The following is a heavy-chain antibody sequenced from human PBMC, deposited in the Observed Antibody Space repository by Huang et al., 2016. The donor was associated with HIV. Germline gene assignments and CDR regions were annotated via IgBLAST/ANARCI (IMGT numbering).Heavy chain of an antibody. J-gene: IGHJ3*02. CDR2: IYYRGST. CDR1: GGSISSSSYY. V-gene: IGHV4-39*01. CDR3: ARHMDCSSSSCLAGGHERGPFDM. Sequence: QLQLQESGPGLVKPSETLSLTCSVSGGSISSSSYYWGWIRHPPGKGLEWIGSIYYRGSTFYHPSLKSRVTISGDTSRNQVSLRLSSGTAADTSVDYCARHMDCSSSSCLAGGHERGPFDMWGQGTMVTVSS. D-gene: IGHD2-2*01.